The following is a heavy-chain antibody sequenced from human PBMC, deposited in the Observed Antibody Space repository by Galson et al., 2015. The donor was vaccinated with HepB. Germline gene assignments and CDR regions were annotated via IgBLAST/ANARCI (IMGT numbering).Heavy chain of an antibody. Sequence: SLRLSCAASGFTFSSYWMHWVRQAPGKGLVWVSRINSDGSSTTYADSVKGRFTISRDNAKNTLYLQMNSLRAEDTAVYYCARERDITGSTPDYWGQGTLLTVSS. CDR2: INSDGSST. J-gene: IGHJ4*02. D-gene: IGHD1-20*01. V-gene: IGHV3-74*01. CDR1: GFTFSSYW. CDR3: ARERDITGSTPDY.